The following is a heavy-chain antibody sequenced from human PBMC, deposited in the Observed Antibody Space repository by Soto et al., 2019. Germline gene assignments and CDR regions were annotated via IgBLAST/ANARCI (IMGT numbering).Heavy chain of an antibody. CDR2: IYYSGST. CDR1: GGSISSYY. CDR3: ARVWGGAFDF. D-gene: IGHD3-10*01. V-gene: IGHV4-59*01. Sequence: SETLSLTCTGSGGSISSYYWSGIRQPPGKGLEWIGYIYYSGSTNYNPSLKSRVTISVDTSKNQFSLKLSSVTAADTAVYYCARVWGGAFDFWGQGTMVTVSS. J-gene: IGHJ3*01.